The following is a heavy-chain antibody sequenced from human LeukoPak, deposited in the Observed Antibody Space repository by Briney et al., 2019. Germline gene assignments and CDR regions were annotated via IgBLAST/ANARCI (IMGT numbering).Heavy chain of an antibody. Sequence: SQTLSLTCTVSGVSISSGDYYWSWIRQPPGKGLEWIGYIYYSGSTNYNPSLKSRVTISVDTSKNQFSLKLSSVTAADTAVYYCASDDRVYRGYGLMGYYYYYMDVWGKGTTVTVSS. V-gene: IGHV4-61*08. CDR3: ASDDRVYRGYGLMGYYYYYMDV. J-gene: IGHJ6*03. D-gene: IGHD5-12*01. CDR2: IYYSGST. CDR1: GVSISSGDYY.